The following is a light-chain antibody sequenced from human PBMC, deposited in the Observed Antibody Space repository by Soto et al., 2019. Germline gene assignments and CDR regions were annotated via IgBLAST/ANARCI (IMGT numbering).Light chain of an antibody. CDR1: QSLLDSDDGNTY. V-gene: IGKV2-40*01. J-gene: IGKJ4*01. Sequence: DIVMTQTPLSLTVTPGEPASISCRSSQSLLDSDDGNTYLDWYLQKPGQSPQLLIYTVSYRVSGVPDRFSGSGSGTDFTLKISRVEAEDVGVYYCMQRIEFPLTFGGGTKVEIK. CDR3: MQRIEFPLT. CDR2: TVS.